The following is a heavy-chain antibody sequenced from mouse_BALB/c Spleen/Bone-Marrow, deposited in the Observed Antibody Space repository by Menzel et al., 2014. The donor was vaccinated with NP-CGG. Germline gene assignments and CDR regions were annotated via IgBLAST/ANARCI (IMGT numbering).Heavy chain of an antibody. CDR1: GYTFTSYW. CDR3: ARDDYDAIAY. CDR2: INPSTGYT. D-gene: IGHD2-4*01. V-gene: IGHV1-7*01. Sequence: VQLQQSGAELAKPGASVKMSCKASGYTFTSYWMHWVKQRPGQGLEWIGYINPSTGYTEYNQKLKDKATLTAVKSSTTAYMQLRSLTSEDSAVYYCARDDYDAIAYWGQGTLVTVSA. J-gene: IGHJ3*01.